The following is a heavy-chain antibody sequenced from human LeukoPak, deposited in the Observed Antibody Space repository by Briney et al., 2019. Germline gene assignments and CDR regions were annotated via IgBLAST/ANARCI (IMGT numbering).Heavy chain of an antibody. CDR3: AAWTDRGCNF. J-gene: IGHJ4*02. CDR2: INPDGSQK. D-gene: IGHD3/OR15-3a*01. Sequence: GESLRLSCAASGFTFSGSWMNWVRQAPGKGLEWVANINPDGSQKRFVDSVMGRFTMSRDNAKNSLYLQMNSLRVEDTAVFYCAAWTDRGCNFWGQGALVTVSS. V-gene: IGHV3-7*01. CDR1: GFTFSGSW.